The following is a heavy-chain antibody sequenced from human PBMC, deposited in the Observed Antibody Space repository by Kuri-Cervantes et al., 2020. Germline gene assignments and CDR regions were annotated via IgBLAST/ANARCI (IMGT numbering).Heavy chain of an antibody. CDR3: ARGAVAALSPPDY. CDR2: ITPFNGNT. J-gene: IGHJ4*02. CDR1: GYTFTYRY. V-gene: IGHV1-45*02. Sequence: SVKVSCKASGYTFTYRYLHWVRQAPGQALEWMGWITPFNGNTNYAQKFQDRVTITRDRSMSTAYMELSSLRSEDTAVYYCARGAVAALSPPDYWGQGTLVTVSS. D-gene: IGHD6-19*01.